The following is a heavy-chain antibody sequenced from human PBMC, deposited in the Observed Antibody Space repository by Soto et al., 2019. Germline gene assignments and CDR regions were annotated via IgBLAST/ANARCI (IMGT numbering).Heavy chain of an antibody. CDR3: ARTRKSIFTVTTFDP. D-gene: IGHD4-17*01. V-gene: IGHV4-39*01. CDR2: IYYSGST. CDR1: GGSISSSSYY. Sequence: QLQLQESGPGLVKPSETLSLTCTVSGGSISSSSYYWGWIRQPPGKGLEWIGSIYYSGSTYYNPSLKSRVTISVDTSKNQFSLKLSSVTAADTAVYYCARTRKSIFTVTTFDPWGQGTLVTVSS. J-gene: IGHJ5*02.